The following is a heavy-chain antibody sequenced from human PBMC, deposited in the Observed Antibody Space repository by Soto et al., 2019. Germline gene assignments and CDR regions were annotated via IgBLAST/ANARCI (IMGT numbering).Heavy chain of an antibody. Sequence: PSETLSLTCTVSGDSIKTYCWSWIRHSPGKGLEWIGYIYHIGTTNYNPSLKSRVTMSIDTSKNQFSLKLDSVTAADTAVYYCARQHSSARLHFDSWGPGTLVTVSS. CDR2: IYHIGTT. CDR1: GDSIKTYC. J-gene: IGHJ4*02. D-gene: IGHD6-19*01. CDR3: ARQHSSARLHFDS. V-gene: IGHV4-59*08.